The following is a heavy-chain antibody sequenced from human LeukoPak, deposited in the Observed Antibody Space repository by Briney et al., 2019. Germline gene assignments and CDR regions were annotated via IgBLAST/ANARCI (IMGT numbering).Heavy chain of an antibody. CDR3: ARDIAYSSSWYASNDY. J-gene: IGHJ4*02. Sequence: ASVTVSCKASGYTFTGFYMHWVRQAPGQGLEWMGWINPNSGGTNYAQKFQGRVTMTRDTSISTAYMELSRLRSDDTAVYYCARDIAYSSSWYASNDYWGQGTLATVSS. D-gene: IGHD6-13*01. CDR1: GYTFTGFY. V-gene: IGHV1-2*02. CDR2: INPNSGGT.